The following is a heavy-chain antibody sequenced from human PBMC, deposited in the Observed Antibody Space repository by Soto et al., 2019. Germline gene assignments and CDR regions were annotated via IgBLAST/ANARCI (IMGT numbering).Heavy chain of an antibody. CDR1: GYSFTTYY. J-gene: IGHJ4*02. CDR2: INAANGNT. D-gene: IGHD6-6*01. Sequence: GASVKVSCKASGYSFTTYYIHWLRQAPGQRLEWMGWINAANGNTKYSEELQDRVTITRDTSASTVYMDLSSLRSEDTALYYCARRPSHGGFDYWGQGTLVTVSS. V-gene: IGHV1-3*01. CDR3: ARRPSHGGFDY.